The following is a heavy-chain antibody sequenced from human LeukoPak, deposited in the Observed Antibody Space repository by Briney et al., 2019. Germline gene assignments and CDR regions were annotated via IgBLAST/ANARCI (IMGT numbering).Heavy chain of an antibody. CDR3: ARDLMYQRHFDS. J-gene: IGHJ4*02. Sequence: GGSLRLSCAASGFTFDTFWMTWVRQAPGKGLEWVASINEYGGVKYYVDSVKGRFTVSRDNANNSLYLQMSSLKAEDTAVYYCARDLMYQRHFDSWGQGTLVTVSS. CDR1: GFTFDTFW. V-gene: IGHV3-7*01. D-gene: IGHD2-2*01. CDR2: INEYGGVK.